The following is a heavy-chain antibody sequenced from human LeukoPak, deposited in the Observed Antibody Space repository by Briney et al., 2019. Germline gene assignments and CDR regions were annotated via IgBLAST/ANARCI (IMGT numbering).Heavy chain of an antibody. V-gene: IGHV1-18*01. CDR3: ARGITIFGVDDRPFYYYYGMDV. CDR1: GYTLTSYG. Sequence: ASVKVSCKASGYTLTSYGISWVRQAPGQGLEWMGWISAYNGNTNYAQKLQGRVTMTTDTSTSTAYMELRSLRSDDTAVYYCARGITIFGVDDRPFYYYYGMDVWGQGTTVTVSS. CDR2: ISAYNGNT. J-gene: IGHJ6*02. D-gene: IGHD3-3*01.